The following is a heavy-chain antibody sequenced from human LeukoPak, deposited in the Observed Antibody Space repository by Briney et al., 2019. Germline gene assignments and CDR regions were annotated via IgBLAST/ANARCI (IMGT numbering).Heavy chain of an antibody. D-gene: IGHD3-16*01. Sequence: GGSLRLSCAASGFTFSSYWMSWVRQAPGKGLEWVANIKQDGSEKYSVDSVKGRFTVSRDNAKNSLYMQMNSMRAEDTAVYYCARVMSASVWRSYGSYYYYYYMDIWGKGTTVTVSS. V-gene: IGHV3-7*01. CDR2: IKQDGSEK. CDR1: GFTFSSYW. J-gene: IGHJ6*03. CDR3: ARVMSASVWRSYGSYYYYYYMDI.